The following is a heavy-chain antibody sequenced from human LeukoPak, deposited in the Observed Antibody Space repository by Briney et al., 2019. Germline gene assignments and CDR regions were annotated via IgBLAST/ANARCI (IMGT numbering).Heavy chain of an antibody. CDR1: RFTFSSYS. Sequence: GGFLRLSCAASRFTFSSYSMNWVRQAPGKGLEWVSSISSSSSYIYYADSVKGRFTISRDNAKNSLYLQMNSLRAEDTAVYYCARDRPGDIVDGDVWGQGTTVTVSS. CDR3: ARDRPGDIVDGDV. J-gene: IGHJ6*02. D-gene: IGHD2-15*01. V-gene: IGHV3-21*01. CDR2: ISSSSSYI.